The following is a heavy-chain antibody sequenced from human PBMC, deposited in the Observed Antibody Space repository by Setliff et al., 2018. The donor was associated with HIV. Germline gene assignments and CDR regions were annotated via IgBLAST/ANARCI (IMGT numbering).Heavy chain of an antibody. CDR2: ISYDGINK. CDR3: ARERLRFLEWLPLDY. J-gene: IGHJ4*02. V-gene: IGHV3-30*04. D-gene: IGHD3-3*01. CDR1: GFTFSSYA. Sequence: PGGSLRLSWAASGFTFSSYAMHWVRQAPGKGLEWVAVISYDGINKYYADSVKGRFTISRDNSKNTLYLQMNSLRAEDTAVYYCARERLRFLEWLPLDYWGQGTLVTVSS.